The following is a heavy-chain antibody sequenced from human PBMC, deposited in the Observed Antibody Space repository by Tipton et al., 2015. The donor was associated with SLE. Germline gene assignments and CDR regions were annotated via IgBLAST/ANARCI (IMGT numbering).Heavy chain of an antibody. CDR2: INYSGST. J-gene: IGHJ3*01. D-gene: IGHD3-22*01. CDR1: GGPFSAYY. Sequence: TLSLTCAVYGGPFSAYYWSWIRQPPGKGLEWIGEINYSGSTKYNPSLKSRVTISVDASKSQFSLKVNFMTAADTAVYYCATSLNYYDSSGPVAWGQGTMVTVSS. CDR3: ATSLNYYDSSGPVA. V-gene: IGHV4-34*01.